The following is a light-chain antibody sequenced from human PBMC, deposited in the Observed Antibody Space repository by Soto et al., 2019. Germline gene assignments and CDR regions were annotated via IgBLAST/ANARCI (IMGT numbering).Light chain of an antibody. CDR2: DVN. CDR3: SSYTGTNVI. CDR1: LSDVGGQNL. Sequence: QSALTQPPSASGSPGQSVTLSCTGTLSDVGGQNLVSWYRQDPGKAPKLIIYDVNQRPSGVPDRFSGSKSGSTASLTVSGLQAEDEANYYCSSYTGTNVIFGGGTKLTVL. J-gene: IGLJ2*01. V-gene: IGLV2-8*01.